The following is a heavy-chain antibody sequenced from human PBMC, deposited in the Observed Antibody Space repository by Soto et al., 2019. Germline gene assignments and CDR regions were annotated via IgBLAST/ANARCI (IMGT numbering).Heavy chain of an antibody. CDR3: TTLRYDP. V-gene: IGHV1-2*02. CDR2: VNPNTGLT. Sequence: GASVKVSCKASGYTFTGYYMHWVRQAPGQGLEWMGWVNPNTGLTRYAQKFQDRVTMTRDASINTAYMELSRLTSDDTAVYYCTTLRYDPWGKGTLVTVSS. J-gene: IGHJ5*02. CDR1: GYTFTGYY.